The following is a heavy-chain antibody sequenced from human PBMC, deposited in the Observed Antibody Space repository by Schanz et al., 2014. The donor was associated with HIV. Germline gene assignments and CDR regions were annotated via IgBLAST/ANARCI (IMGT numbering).Heavy chain of an antibody. CDR2: ISTSGSVK. D-gene: IGHD3-10*01. J-gene: IGHJ6*02. Sequence: EVQLVESGGGLVQPGGSLRLSCAASGFVFSSYAMHWVRQAPGKGLEWLSSISTSGSVKNYGDSVKGRFTISRDNSRNTLHLQMNSLRAEDTAVYFCARGAQNYYGSGSYYNPVGMDVWGQGTTVTVSS. CDR3: ARGAQNYYGSGSYYNPVGMDV. CDR1: GFVFSSYA. V-gene: IGHV3-48*03.